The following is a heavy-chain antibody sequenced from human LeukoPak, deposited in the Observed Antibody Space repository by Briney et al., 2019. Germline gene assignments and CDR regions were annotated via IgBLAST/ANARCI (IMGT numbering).Heavy chain of an antibody. CDR2: IYYSGST. J-gene: IGHJ4*02. CDR3: ARGTLGIAVAAYNYFDY. V-gene: IGHV4-31*03. CDR1: GGSISSGGYY. Sequence: SETLSLTCTVSGGSISSGGYYWSWIRQHPGKGLEWIGYIYYSGSTYYNPSLKSRVTISVDTSKNQFSLKLSSVTAADTAVYYCARGTLGIAVAAYNYFDYWGQGTLVTVS. D-gene: IGHD6-19*01.